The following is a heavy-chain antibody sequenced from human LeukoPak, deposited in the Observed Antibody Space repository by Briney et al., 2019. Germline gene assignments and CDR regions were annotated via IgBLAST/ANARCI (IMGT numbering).Heavy chain of an antibody. V-gene: IGHV4-34*01. CDR3: ARDVVAAAGTWDY. Sequence: PSETLSLTCAVYGGSFSGYYWGWIRQPPGKGLEWIGSIHSSGSTYYNPSLKSRVTISVDTSKNQLSLKLSSVTAADTAVYYCARDVVAAAGTWDYWGQGTLVTVSS. J-gene: IGHJ4*02. D-gene: IGHD6-13*01. CDR2: IHSSGST. CDR1: GGSFSGYY.